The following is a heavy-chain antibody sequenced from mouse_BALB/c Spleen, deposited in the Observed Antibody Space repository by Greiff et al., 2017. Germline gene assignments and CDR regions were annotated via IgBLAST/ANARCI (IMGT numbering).Heavy chain of an antibody. J-gene: IGHJ4*01. CDR3: ARGYGSSPYAMDY. CDR1: GYSFTDYI. CDR2: INPYYGST. Sequence: EVQLQQTGPELVKPGASVKISCKASGYSFTDYIMLWVKQSHGKSLEWIGNINPYYGSTSYNLKFKGKATLTVDKSSSTAYMQLNSLTSEDSAVYYCARGYGSSPYAMDYWGQGTSVTVSS. D-gene: IGHD1-1*01. V-gene: IGHV1-39*01.